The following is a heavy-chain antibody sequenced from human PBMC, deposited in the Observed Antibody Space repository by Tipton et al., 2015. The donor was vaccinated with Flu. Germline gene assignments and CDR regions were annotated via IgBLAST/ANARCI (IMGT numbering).Heavy chain of an antibody. CDR3: ARGYSYGGNYFDY. D-gene: IGHD5-18*01. CDR2: IYTSGST. V-gene: IGHV4-61*02. J-gene: IGHJ4*02. CDR1: GGSISSGSYY. Sequence: TLSLTCTVSGGSISSGSYYWSWIRQPAGKGLEWIGRIYTSGSTNYNPPLKSRVTISVDTSKNQFSLKLSSVTAADTAVYYCARGYSYGGNYFDYWGQGTLVTVSS.